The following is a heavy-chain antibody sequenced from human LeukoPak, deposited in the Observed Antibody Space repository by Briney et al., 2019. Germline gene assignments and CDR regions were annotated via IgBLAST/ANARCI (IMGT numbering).Heavy chain of an antibody. CDR1: GFTFRNYA. CDR2: IAATSGST. J-gene: IGHJ6*03. Sequence: GGSLRLSCAASGFTFRNYAMNWVRQAPGKGLEWVSSIAATSGSTYYADSVKGRFTISRDNAKNSLYLQMNSLRAEDTAVYYCARDSGGRWLQSRYYYYMDVWGKGTTVTVSS. CDR3: ARDSGGRWLQSRYYYYMDV. V-gene: IGHV3-48*04. D-gene: IGHD5-24*01.